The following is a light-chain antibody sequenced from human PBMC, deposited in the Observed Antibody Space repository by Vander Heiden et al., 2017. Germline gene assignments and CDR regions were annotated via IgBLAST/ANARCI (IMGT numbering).Light chain of an antibody. J-gene: IGKJ4*01. V-gene: IGKV3-11*01. CDR2: DES. Sequence: EFVLTQSPGTLSLSPGERATLSCRASQSVATYLAWYQQKPGQAPRLLIYDESKRATGIPARFSGSRSGTDFTLTISSLEPEDFASYYGQQRRTFGGWTRVEIK. CDR1: QSVATY. CDR3: QQRRT.